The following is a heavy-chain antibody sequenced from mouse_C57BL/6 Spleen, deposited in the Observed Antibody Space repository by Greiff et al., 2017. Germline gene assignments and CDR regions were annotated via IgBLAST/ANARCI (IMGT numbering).Heavy chain of an antibody. Sequence: VKLQQPGAELVMPGASVKLSCKASGYTFTSYWMHWVKQRPGQGLEWIGEIDPSDSYTNYNQKFKGKSTLTVDKSSSTAYMQLSSLTSEDSAVYYCARGVKSYYYAMDYWGQGTSVTVSS. D-gene: IGHD2-1*01. CDR2: IDPSDSYT. J-gene: IGHJ4*01. CDR1: GYTFTSYW. CDR3: ARGVKSYYYAMDY. V-gene: IGHV1-69*01.